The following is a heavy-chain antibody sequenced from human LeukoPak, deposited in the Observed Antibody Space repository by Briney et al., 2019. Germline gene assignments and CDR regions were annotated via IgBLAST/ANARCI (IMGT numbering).Heavy chain of an antibody. J-gene: IGHJ3*02. D-gene: IGHD5-24*01. V-gene: IGHV1-18*01. CDR2: ISGYNGNT. CDR1: GYIFTNFG. CDR3: ARIRDGYNDAYDI. Sequence: ASVKVSCKASGYIFTNFGISWVRQARGQGLEWMGWISGYNGNTKYVQKFQGRVTMTTDTSTSTAYMELSSLRSEDTAVYYCARIRDGYNDAYDIWGQGTMVTVPS.